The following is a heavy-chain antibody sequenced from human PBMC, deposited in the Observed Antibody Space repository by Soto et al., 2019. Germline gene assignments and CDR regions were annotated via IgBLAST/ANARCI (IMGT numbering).Heavy chain of an antibody. J-gene: IGHJ4*02. D-gene: IGHD3-10*01. Sequence: QVQLVESGGGLFKPAGSLRLSCAASGFTFSDYYMSWIRQAPGKGLEWISYISSSGNYADYADSMKGRFSISRDNAKNSLYLQVHSLRAEDTAVYYCARSSGSYWWEFDYWGQGTLVTVSS. CDR2: ISSSGNYA. V-gene: IGHV3-11*06. CDR1: GFTFSDYY. CDR3: ARSSGSYWWEFDY.